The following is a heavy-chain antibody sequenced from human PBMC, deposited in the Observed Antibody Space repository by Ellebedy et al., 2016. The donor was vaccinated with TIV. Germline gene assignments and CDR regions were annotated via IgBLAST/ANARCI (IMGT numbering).Heavy chain of an antibody. V-gene: IGHV1-2*02. CDR1: GYTFTGYY. J-gene: IGHJ4*02. Sequence: AASVKVSCKASGYTFTGYYMHWVRQAPGQGLEWMGWINPNSGGTNYAQKFQGRVTMTRDTSISTAYMELSRLRSDDTAVYYCARDEGSYGPPKYYFDYWGQGTLVTVSS. CDR2: INPNSGGT. D-gene: IGHD3-10*01. CDR3: ARDEGSYGPPKYYFDY.